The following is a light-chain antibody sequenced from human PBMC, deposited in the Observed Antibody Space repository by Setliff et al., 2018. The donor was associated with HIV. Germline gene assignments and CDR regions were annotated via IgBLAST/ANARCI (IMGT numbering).Light chain of an antibody. J-gene: IGLJ1*01. CDR3: CSYTTSITYV. CDR1: SSDIGGYNY. CDR2: DVS. Sequence: QSALAQPASESGSPGQSITISCTGTSSDIGGYNYVSWYQQHPGKAPKLMIYDVSNRPSGVSDRFSGSKSGNTASLTISGLQAEDEADYYCCSYTTSITYVFGTGTKVTVL. V-gene: IGLV2-14*03.